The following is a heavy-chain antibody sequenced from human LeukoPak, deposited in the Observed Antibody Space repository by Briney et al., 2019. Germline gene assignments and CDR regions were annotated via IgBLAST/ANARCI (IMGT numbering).Heavy chain of an antibody. CDR2: ISYDGSNK. D-gene: IGHD3-22*01. CDR3: AKDTVDYYDSSGYFDY. Sequence: PGGSLRLSCAASGFSFSSYAMHWVRQAPGKGLEWVALISYDGSNKKYADSVKDRFTISRDNSKNTLYLQMNSLRAEDTAVYYCAKDTVDYYDSSGYFDYWGQGTLVTVSS. V-gene: IGHV3-30*04. J-gene: IGHJ4*02. CDR1: GFSFSSYA.